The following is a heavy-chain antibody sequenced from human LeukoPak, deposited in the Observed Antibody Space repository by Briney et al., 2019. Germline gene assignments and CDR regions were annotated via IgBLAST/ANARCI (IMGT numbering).Heavy chain of an antibody. CDR3: ASVGDSSGNAFDI. Sequence: QTLSLTCAISGDSASSNSAAWNWIRQSPSSGLEWLGRTYYRSKWYNDYAVSVKSRITINPDTSKNQFSLQLNSVTPEDTAVYYCASVGDSSGNAFDIWGQGTMVTVSS. J-gene: IGHJ3*02. V-gene: IGHV6-1*01. CDR2: TYYRSKWYN. D-gene: IGHD6-19*01. CDR1: GDSASSNSAA.